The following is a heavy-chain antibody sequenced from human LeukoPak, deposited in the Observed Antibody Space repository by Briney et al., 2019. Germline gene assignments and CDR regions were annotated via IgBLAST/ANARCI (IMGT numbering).Heavy chain of an antibody. Sequence: GGSLRLSCAASGFPFGSYALSWVRQAPGKGLEWVADIIGSGSTTYYADSVKGRFTISRDNSKNTLYLQMNSLRVEDTAIYYCARGQVGSTVITPVAYWGQGTLVTVSS. CDR1: GFPFGSYA. V-gene: IGHV3-23*01. J-gene: IGHJ4*02. CDR2: IIGSGSTT. CDR3: ARGQVGSTVITPVAY. D-gene: IGHD4-23*01.